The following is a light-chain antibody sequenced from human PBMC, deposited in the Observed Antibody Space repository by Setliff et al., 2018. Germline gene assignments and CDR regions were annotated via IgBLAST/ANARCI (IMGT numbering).Light chain of an antibody. V-gene: IGLV2-23*02. J-gene: IGLJ2*01. CDR1: SSDVGAYDY. CDR3: YSYAGGDTYAI. CDR2: DVN. Sequence: QSALTQPASVSGSPGQSITSSCSGTSSDVGAYDYVSWYQKHPDKAPKLIIYDVNKRPSGVSNRFSGSKSVNTASLTISGLQAEDEGDYSCYSYAGGDTYAIFGGGTKVTVL.